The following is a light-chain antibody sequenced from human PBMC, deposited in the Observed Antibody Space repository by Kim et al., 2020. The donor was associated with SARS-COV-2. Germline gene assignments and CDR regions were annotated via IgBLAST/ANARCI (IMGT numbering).Light chain of an antibody. CDR1: QDISNY. V-gene: IGKV1-33*01. CDR3: QHYDSMSAYT. Sequence: ASVGDRVTITGQASQDISNYLNWYQQKPGKPPRLLIYGASNMETGAPSRFSGSGSGTHFTLTISSLQPEDIATYYCQHYDSMSAYTFGQGTKLEI. CDR2: GAS. J-gene: IGKJ2*01.